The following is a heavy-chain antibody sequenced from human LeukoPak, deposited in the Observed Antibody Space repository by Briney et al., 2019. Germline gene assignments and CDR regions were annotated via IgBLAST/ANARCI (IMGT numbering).Heavy chain of an antibody. CDR3: ARTSRSRPRFYMDV. CDR2: INPNSGGT. J-gene: IGHJ6*03. V-gene: IGHV1-2*02. D-gene: IGHD1-1*01. CDR1: GYTFTSYY. Sequence: ASVKVSCKASGYTFTSYYMHWVRQAPGQGLEWMGWINPNSGGTNYAQKFQGRVTMTRDTSISTAYMELSRLRSDDTAVYYCARTSRSRPRFYMDVWGKGTTVTVSS.